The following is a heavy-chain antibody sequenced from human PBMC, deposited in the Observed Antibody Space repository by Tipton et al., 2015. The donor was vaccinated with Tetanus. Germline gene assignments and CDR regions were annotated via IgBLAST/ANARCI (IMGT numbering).Heavy chain of an antibody. Sequence: TLSLTCTVSGASIGSISYYWSWIRQPPGKGLEWIGYTYYSGSTGYNPSLKSRVTISIDSSKNQFSLRLSSVTAADTAVYYCARSHVFRFTLFGEEITRSGRFDPWGQGILVTVSS. CDR1: GASIGSISYY. CDR2: TYYSGST. V-gene: IGHV4-61*01. J-gene: IGHJ5*02. D-gene: IGHD3-3*01. CDR3: ARSHVFRFTLFGEEITRSGRFDP.